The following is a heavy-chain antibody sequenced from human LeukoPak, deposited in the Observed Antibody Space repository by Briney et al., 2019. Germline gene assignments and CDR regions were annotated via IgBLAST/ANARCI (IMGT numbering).Heavy chain of an antibody. CDR3: AKDGLGTYFDY. V-gene: IGHV3-23*01. CDR2: ISGSGENT. D-gene: IGHD3-10*01. Sequence: GGSLRLSCAASGFTFSNYAISWVRQAPGKGLEWVSGISGSGENTYYADSVKGRFTISRDNSKNTLYLQMNSLRAEDTAVYYCAKDGLGTYFDYWGQGTLVTVSS. J-gene: IGHJ4*02. CDR1: GFTFSNYA.